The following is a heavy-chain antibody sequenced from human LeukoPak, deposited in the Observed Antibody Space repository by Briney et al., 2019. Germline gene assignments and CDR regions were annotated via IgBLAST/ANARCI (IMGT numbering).Heavy chain of an antibody. CDR3: ARGQIGGPQYSSSRTAFDY. CDR2: ISAYNGNT. D-gene: IGHD6-6*01. Sequence: GASVKVSCKASGYTFTSYGISWVRQAPGQGLEWMGWISAYNGNTNYAQKLQGRVTMTTDTSTSTAYMELRSLRSDDTAVYYCARGQIGGPQYSSSRTAFDYWGQGTLVTVSS. V-gene: IGHV1-18*01. J-gene: IGHJ4*02. CDR1: GYTFTSYG.